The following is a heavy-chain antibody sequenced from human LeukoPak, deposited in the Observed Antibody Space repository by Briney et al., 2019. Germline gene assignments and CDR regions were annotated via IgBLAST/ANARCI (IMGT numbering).Heavy chain of an antibody. CDR1: GFTFSSYG. CDR2: ISGSGGST. CDR3: ARDLTYYDSSVNWFDP. J-gene: IGHJ5*02. Sequence: PGGSLRLSCAASGFTFSSYGMSWVRQAPGKGLEWVSAISGSGGSTYYADSVKGRFTISRDNSKNTLYLQMNSLRAEDTAVYYCARDLTYYDSSVNWFDPWGQGTLVTVSS. V-gene: IGHV3-23*01. D-gene: IGHD3-22*01.